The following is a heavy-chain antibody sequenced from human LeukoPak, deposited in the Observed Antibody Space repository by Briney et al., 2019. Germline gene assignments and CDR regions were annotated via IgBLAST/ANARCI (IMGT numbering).Heavy chain of an antibody. CDR3: ARYYYDSSAYYYGMDV. D-gene: IGHD3-22*01. Sequence: SETLSLTCAVYGGSFSGYYWSWIRQPPGKGLEWIGEINHSGSTNYNPSLKSRVTISVDTSKNQFSLKLSSVTAADTAVYYCARYYYDSSAYYYGMDVWGQGTTVTVSS. V-gene: IGHV4-34*01. CDR1: GGSFSGYY. J-gene: IGHJ6*02. CDR2: INHSGST.